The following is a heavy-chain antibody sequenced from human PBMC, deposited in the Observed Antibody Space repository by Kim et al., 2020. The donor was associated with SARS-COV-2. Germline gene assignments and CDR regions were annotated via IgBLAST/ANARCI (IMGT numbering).Heavy chain of an antibody. CDR3: ARGNYDILTGYYVRGSYFDY. D-gene: IGHD3-9*01. CDR2: ISSSSSYI. V-gene: IGHV3-21*01. J-gene: IGHJ4*02. Sequence: GGSLRLSCAASGFTFSSYSMNWVRQAPGKGLEWVSSISSSSSYIYYADSVKGRFTISRDNAKNSLYLQMNSLRAEDTAVYYCARGNYDILTGYYVRGSYFDYWGQGTLVTVSS. CDR1: GFTFSSYS.